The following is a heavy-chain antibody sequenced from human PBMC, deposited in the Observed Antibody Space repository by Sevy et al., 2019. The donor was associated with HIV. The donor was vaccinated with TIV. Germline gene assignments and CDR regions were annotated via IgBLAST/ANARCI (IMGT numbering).Heavy chain of an antibody. CDR1: GFTFSNYN. Sequence: GGSLRLSCAASGFTFSNYNMNWVRLAPGKGLEWVSYISSSSSTIYYADSVKGRFTLSRDNAKNSLYLQMNSLRDEDTAVYYCERDRRMQLSYYFDYWGQGTLVTVSS. J-gene: IGHJ4*02. V-gene: IGHV3-48*02. D-gene: IGHD5-18*01. CDR2: ISSSSSTI. CDR3: ERDRRMQLSYYFDY.